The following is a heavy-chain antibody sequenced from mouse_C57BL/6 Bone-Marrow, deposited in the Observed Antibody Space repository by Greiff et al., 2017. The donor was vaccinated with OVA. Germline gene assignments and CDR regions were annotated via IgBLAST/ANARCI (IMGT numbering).Heavy chain of an antibody. CDR3: ARGEGYDPAWFAY. D-gene: IGHD2-2*01. CDR1: GYTFTSYD. J-gene: IGHJ3*01. CDR2: IYPRDGST. Sequence: VQLQQSGPELVKPGASVKLSCKASGYTFTSYDINWVKQRPGQGLEWIGWIYPRDGSTKYNEKFKGKATLTVDTSSSTAYMELHSLTSEDSAVYFCARGEGYDPAWFAYWGQGTLVTVSA. V-gene: IGHV1-85*01.